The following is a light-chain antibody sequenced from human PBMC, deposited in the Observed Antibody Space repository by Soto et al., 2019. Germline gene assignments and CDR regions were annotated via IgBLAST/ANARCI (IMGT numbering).Light chain of an antibody. CDR2: EAS. V-gene: IGKV3-11*01. Sequence: EIVMTQSPATLSLSPGERATLSCRASQSVSNYLAWYQQKPGQAPRLLIYEASNRATGIPARFSGSGSETDFTLTISSLEPEDSAVYYCQQRSNWPHTFGQGANLEIK. CDR1: QSVSNY. J-gene: IGKJ2*01. CDR3: QQRSNWPHT.